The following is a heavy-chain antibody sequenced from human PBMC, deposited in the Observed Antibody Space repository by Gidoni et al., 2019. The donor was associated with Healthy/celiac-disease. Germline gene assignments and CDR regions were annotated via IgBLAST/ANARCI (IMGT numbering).Heavy chain of an antibody. J-gene: IGHJ6*03. Sequence: AASGFTFSSYWMSWVRQAPGKGLEWVANIKQDGSEKYYVDSVKGRFTISRDNAKNSLYLQMNSLRAEDTAVYYCARTKTPGGAVAGYRRWSYMDVWGKGTTVTVSS. D-gene: IGHD6-19*01. CDR3: ARTKTPGGAVAGYRRWSYMDV. CDR1: GFTFSSYW. CDR2: IKQDGSEK. V-gene: IGHV3-7*01.